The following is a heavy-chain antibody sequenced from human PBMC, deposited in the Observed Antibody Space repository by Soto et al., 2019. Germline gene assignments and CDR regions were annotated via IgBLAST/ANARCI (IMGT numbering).Heavy chain of an antibody. V-gene: IGHV3-21*01. CDR3: ARDKGYGERYDY. Sequence: GGSLRLSCAASGFTFSSYSMNWVRQAPGKGLEWVSSISSSNSYIYYADSVKGRFTISRDNAKNSLYLQMNSLRAEDTAVYYCARDKGYGERYDYWGQGTLVTVSS. CDR2: ISSSNSYI. D-gene: IGHD4-17*01. J-gene: IGHJ4*02. CDR1: GFTFSSYS.